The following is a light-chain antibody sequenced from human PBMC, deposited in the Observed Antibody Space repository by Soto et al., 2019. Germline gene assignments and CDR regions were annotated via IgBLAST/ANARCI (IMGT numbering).Light chain of an antibody. CDR2: GAS. V-gene: IGKV3-20*01. CDR1: QSVRSSS. Sequence: EIVLTQYPGTLSLSPGERATLSCRASQSVRSSSLAWYQQKPGQAPRLLIYGASSRATGIPVRFSGSGSGTDFTLTISRLEPEDFAVYYCQQYGSSPETFGQGTKVDIK. CDR3: QQYGSSPET. J-gene: IGKJ1*01.